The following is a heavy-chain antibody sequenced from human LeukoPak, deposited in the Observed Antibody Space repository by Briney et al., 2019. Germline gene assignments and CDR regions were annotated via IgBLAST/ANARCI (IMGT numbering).Heavy chain of an antibody. CDR3: ARHGRGVADY. CDR1: GYIFTSYW. Sequence: GEALKISWKCSGYIFTSYWIGWVRQMPGKGVEWMGIIYPGDSDTRYSPSFQGQVTISADKSISAAYLQWSSLKASDTAMYYCARHGRGVADYWGQGTLVTVSS. J-gene: IGHJ4*02. V-gene: IGHV5-51*01. D-gene: IGHD3-10*01. CDR2: IYPGDSDT.